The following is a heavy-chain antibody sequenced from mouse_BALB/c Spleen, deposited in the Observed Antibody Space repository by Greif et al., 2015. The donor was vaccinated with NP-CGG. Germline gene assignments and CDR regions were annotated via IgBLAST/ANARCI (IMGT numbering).Heavy chain of an antibody. CDR2: IYPGDGDT. CDR3: ARETARATWDY. V-gene: IGHV1-80*01. J-gene: IGHJ3*01. Sequence: QVQLQQSGAELVRPGSSVKISCKASGYAFSSYWMNWVKQRPGQGLEWIGQIYPGDGDTNYNGKFKGKATLTADKSSSTAYMQLSSLTSEDSAVYFCARETARATWDYWGQGTLVTVSA. CDR1: GYAFSSYW. D-gene: IGHD3-2*01.